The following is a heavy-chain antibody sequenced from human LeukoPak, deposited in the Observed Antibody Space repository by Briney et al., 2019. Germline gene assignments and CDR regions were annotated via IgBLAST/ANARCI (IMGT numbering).Heavy chain of an antibody. J-gene: IGHJ3*02. CDR1: GGTFSSYA. D-gene: IGHD2-2*02. CDR3: AGGALYCSSTSCYTFVPLGAFDI. V-gene: IGHV1-69*05. CDR2: IIPIFGTA. Sequence: SVKVSCKASGGTFSSYAISWVRQAPGQGLEWMGGIIPIFGTANYAQKFQGRVTITTDESTSTAYMELSSLRSEDTAVYYCAGGALYCSSTSCYTFVPLGAFDIWGQGTMVTVSS.